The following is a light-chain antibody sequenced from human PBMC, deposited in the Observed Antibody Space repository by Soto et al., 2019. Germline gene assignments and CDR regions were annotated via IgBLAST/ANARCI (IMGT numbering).Light chain of an antibody. V-gene: IGLV6-57*04. CDR1: RGSIASNY. CDR3: QSYHISIGVV. J-gene: IGLJ2*01. Sequence: NFMLTQPHSVSESPGKTVTISCTRSRGSIASNYVQWYQQRPGRAPTPVIYEDNQRPSGVPDRFSGSMDSSSNSASLTISGLKTEDEADYYCQSYHISIGVVFGGGTKLTVL. CDR2: EDN.